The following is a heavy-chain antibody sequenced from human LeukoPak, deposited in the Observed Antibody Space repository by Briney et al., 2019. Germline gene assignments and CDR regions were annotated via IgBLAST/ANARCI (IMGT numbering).Heavy chain of an antibody. J-gene: IGHJ3*02. CDR3: ARGEMPFDI. CDR1: GFTFGSYE. Sequence: GGSLRLSWAASGFTFGSYEMNWVRQAAGKGREWVSYIRRSGSNILYADSVKGRFTISRDNAKNSMYLQMNSLRAEDTAVYYCARGEMPFDIWGQGTMVTVSS. D-gene: IGHD5-24*01. CDR2: IRRSGSNI. V-gene: IGHV3-48*03.